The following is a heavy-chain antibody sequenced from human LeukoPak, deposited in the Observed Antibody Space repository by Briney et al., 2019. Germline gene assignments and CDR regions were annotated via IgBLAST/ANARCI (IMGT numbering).Heavy chain of an antibody. CDR3: ARVRYRLAETYIDY. CDR2: VNPNSGDT. D-gene: IGHD3-16*01. J-gene: IGHJ4*02. CDR1: GYTFTGYY. Sequence: GASVKVSCKASGYTFTGYYLHWVRQAPGQGLEWMGCVNPNSGDTNYAQKFQGSVTMTRDTSISTVYMELSRLRSDDTAVYYCARVRYRLAETYIDYWGQGTLVTVSS. V-gene: IGHV1-2*02.